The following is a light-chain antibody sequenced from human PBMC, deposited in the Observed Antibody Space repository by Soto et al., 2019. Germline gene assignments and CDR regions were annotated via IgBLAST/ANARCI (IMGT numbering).Light chain of an antibody. J-gene: IGLJ3*02. CDR1: SSNIGAGYD. Sequence: QSVLTQPPSVSGAPGQRVTISCTGSSSNIGAGYDVHWYKQLPGTAPKLPIFGNNNRPSGVPDRFSGSKFGPSASLAITGLQDDDEADYYCQSYDRSLSGTVLGGGTKLTVL. V-gene: IGLV1-40*01. CDR3: QSYDRSLSGTV. CDR2: GNN.